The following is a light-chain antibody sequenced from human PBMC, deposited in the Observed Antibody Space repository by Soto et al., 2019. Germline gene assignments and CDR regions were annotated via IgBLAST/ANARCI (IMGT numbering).Light chain of an antibody. CDR2: DVS. Sequence: QSVLTQPRSVSGSPGQSVTISCTGTSSDVGGYDFVSWYQQHPGKAPKLMISDVSKRPSGVPDRFSGSKSGNTASLTISGLQAEDEADYYCFSYAGDLGLFGGGTKVTVL. V-gene: IGLV2-11*01. CDR1: SSDVGGYDF. CDR3: FSYAGDLGL. J-gene: IGLJ2*01.